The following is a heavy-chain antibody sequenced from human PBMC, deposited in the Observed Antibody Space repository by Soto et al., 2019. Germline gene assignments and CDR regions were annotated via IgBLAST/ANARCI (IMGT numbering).Heavy chain of an antibody. Sequence: QVQLQQWGAGLLKPSETLSLTCAVYGGTFSGYYWSWIRQPPGKGLEWIGEINHSGSTNYNPSLKSRVTISVDTSKNQFSLKLSSVTAADTAVYYCARIIWGSYRPSSFWYFDLWGRGTLVTVSS. CDR2: INHSGST. CDR3: ARIIWGSYRPSSFWYFDL. D-gene: IGHD3-16*02. CDR1: GGTFSGYY. J-gene: IGHJ2*01. V-gene: IGHV4-34*01.